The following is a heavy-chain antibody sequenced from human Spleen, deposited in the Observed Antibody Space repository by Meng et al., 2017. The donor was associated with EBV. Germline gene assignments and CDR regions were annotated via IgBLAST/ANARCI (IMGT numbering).Heavy chain of an antibody. CDR3: ALSTMVRGGDY. CDR1: GGSFSGYY. J-gene: IGHJ4*02. D-gene: IGHD3-10*01. V-gene: IGHV4-34*01. Sequence: HVHLLQCEDGLVNPSETLSLTCAVYGGSFSGYYWSWIRQPPGKGLEWIGEINHSGSTNYTPSLKSRVTISVDTSKNQFSLKLSSVTAADTAVYYCALSTMVRGGDYWGQGTLVTVSS. CDR2: INHSGST.